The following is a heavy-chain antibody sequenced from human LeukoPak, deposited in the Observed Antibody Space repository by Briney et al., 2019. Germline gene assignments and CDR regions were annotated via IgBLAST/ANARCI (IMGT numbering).Heavy chain of an antibody. Sequence: GGSLRLSCAASGFTFSSCSMNWVRQAPGKGLEWVSSISSSSSYIYYADSVKGRFTISRDNAKNSLYLQMNSLRAEDTAVYYCARVEILWFGELLYNWFDPWGQGTLVTVSS. V-gene: IGHV3-21*01. J-gene: IGHJ5*02. D-gene: IGHD3-10*01. CDR1: GFTFSSCS. CDR3: ARVEILWFGELLYNWFDP. CDR2: ISSSSSYI.